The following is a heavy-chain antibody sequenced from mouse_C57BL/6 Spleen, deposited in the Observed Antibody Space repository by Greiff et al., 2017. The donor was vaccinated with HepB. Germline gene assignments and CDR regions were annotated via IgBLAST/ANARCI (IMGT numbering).Heavy chain of an antibody. CDR2: IYPGSGNT. J-gene: IGHJ1*03. Sequence: VQLQQSGAELVRPGASVKLSCKASGYTFTDYYINWVKQRPGQGLEWIARIYPGSGNTYYNEKFKGKATLTAEKSSSTAYMQLSSLTSEDSAVYFCARYDYDDGDWYFDVWGTGTTVTVSS. CDR3: ARYDYDDGDWYFDV. CDR1: GYTFTDYY. V-gene: IGHV1-76*01. D-gene: IGHD2-4*01.